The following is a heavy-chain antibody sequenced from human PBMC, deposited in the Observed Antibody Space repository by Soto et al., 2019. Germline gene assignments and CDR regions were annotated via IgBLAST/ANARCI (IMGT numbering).Heavy chain of an antibody. CDR2: ISYDGSNK. V-gene: IGHV3-30*18. J-gene: IGHJ4*02. CDR1: GFTFSSYG. Sequence: QVQLVESGGGVVQPGRSLRLSCAASGFTFSSYGMHWVRQAPGKGLEWVAVISYDGSNKYYADSVKGRFTISRDNSKNTLYLQMNSLRAEDTAVYYCAKDWGSLDYIDYWGQGTLVTVSS. CDR3: AKDWGSLDYIDY. D-gene: IGHD3-16*01.